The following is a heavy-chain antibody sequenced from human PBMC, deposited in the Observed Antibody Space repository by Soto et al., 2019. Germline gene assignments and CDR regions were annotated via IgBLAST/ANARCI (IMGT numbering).Heavy chain of an antibody. J-gene: IGHJ4*01. CDR3: TREHGSGFSDY. Sequence: SQTLSLTCVISGDSVSSNSAAWNWIRQSPSGGLEWLGRTFHRSKWYYHYAVSVESRITLNPDTSKNQFSLQLTSVTPEDTAVYYCTREHGSGFSDYWGQGILVTVSS. D-gene: IGHD3-22*01. CDR1: GDSVSSNSAA. CDR2: TFHRSKWYY. V-gene: IGHV6-1*01.